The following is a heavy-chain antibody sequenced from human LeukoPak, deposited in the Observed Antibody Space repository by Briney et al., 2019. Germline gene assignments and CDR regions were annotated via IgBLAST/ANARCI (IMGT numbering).Heavy chain of an antibody. V-gene: IGHV4-59*01. Sequence: SETLSLTCVVSDDSISNYYWSWIRQPPGKGLEWIGYISYRGSTNYNPPVKSRVTMSVDTSKNQFSLQLTSVTAADTAVYYCARTSGGGMDVWGQGTTVTVSS. J-gene: IGHJ6*02. D-gene: IGHD3-10*01. CDR2: ISYRGST. CDR3: ARTSGGGMDV. CDR1: DDSISNYY.